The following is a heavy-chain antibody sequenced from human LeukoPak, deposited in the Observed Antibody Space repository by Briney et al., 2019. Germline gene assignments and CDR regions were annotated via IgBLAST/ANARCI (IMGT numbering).Heavy chain of an antibody. CDR2: ISCDGSNK. Sequence: GRSLRLSCAAPGFTFSSYAMHWDRHAPGKGLEWVAVISCDGSNKYYADSVKGRFTISRDNSKNTLYLQMNSLRAEDTAVYYCPRDPTAMDAQYFDYWVPGTLVTVSS. D-gene: IGHD5-18*01. V-gene: IGHV3-30*04. CDR3: PRDPTAMDAQYFDY. J-gene: IGHJ4*02. CDR1: GFTFSSYA.